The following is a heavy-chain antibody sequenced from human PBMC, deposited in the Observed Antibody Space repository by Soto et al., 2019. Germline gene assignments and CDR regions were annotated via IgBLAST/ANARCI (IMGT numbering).Heavy chain of an antibody. J-gene: IGHJ6*02. CDR1: GFTFSGSA. CDR3: TSLHMVATFYYGMDV. V-gene: IGHV3-73*01. CDR2: IRSKANSYAT. D-gene: IGHD5-12*01. Sequence: PGGSLRLSCAASGFTFSGSAMHWVRQASGKGLEWVGRIRSKANSYATAYAASVKGRFTISRDDSKNTAYLQMNSLKTEDTAVYYCTSLHMVATFYYGMDVWGQGTTVTVSS.